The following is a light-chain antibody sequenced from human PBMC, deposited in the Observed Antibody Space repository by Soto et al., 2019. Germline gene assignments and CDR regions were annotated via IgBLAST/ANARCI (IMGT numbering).Light chain of an antibody. V-gene: IGLV1-51*02. CDR2: ENN. CDR1: SSNIGNNY. J-gene: IGLJ2*01. CDR3: GTWDSSLSAVA. Sequence: QSALTQPPSVSAAPGQKVTISCSGSSSNIGNNYVSWYQQLPGTAPKLLIYENNKRPSGIPDRFSGSKSGTSATLGITGLQTGDEADYYCGTWDSSLSAVAFGGGTKLTVL.